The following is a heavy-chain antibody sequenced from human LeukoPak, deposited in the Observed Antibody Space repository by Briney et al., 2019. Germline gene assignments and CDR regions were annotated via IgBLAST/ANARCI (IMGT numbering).Heavy chain of an antibody. J-gene: IGHJ6*02. V-gene: IGHV3-73*01. D-gene: IGHD2/OR15-2a*01. Sequence: SGGSLRLSCEASGFTFSGSAMHWVRQASGKGLEWVGRIRSTTDTAYAASVKGRFTISRDDSKNTAYLQMNSLKTEDTAVYYCTRLRHSNTDYYYYYGMDVWGQGTTVTVSS. CDR2: IRSTTDT. CDR1: GFTFSGSA. CDR3: TRLRHSNTDYYYYYGMDV.